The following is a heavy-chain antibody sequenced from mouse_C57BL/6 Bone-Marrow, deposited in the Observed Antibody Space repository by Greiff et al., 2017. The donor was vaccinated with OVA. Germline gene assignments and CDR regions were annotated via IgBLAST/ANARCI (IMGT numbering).Heavy chain of an antibody. CDR1: GFTFSDYY. D-gene: IGHD1-1*01. J-gene: IGHJ1*03. CDR3: ARGGYGSSCDWYFDV. V-gene: IGHV5-16*01. CDR2: INYDGSST. Sequence: EVQRVESEGGLVQPGSSMKLSCTASGFTFSDYYMAWVRQVPEKGLEWVANINYDGSSTYYLDSLKSRFIISRDNAKNILYLQMSSLKSEDTATYYCARGGYGSSCDWYFDVWGTGTTVTVSS.